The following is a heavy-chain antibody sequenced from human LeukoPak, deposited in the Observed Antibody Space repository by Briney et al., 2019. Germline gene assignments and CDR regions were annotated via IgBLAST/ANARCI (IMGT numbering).Heavy chain of an antibody. CDR1: GYTFTSYD. J-gene: IGHJ6*02. CDR3: ARVPQSYYYYGMDV. CDR2: MNPNSGNT. V-gene: IGHV1-18*01. Sequence: ASVKVSCKASGYTFTSYDINWVRQATGQGLEWMGWMNPNSGNTNYAQKLQGRVTMTTDTSTSTAYMELRSLRSDDTAVYYCARVPQSYYYYGMDVWGQGTTVTVSS.